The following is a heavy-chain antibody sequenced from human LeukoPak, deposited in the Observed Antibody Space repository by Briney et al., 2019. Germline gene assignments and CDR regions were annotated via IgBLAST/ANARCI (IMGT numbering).Heavy chain of an antibody. V-gene: IGHV1-2*02. J-gene: IGHJ4*02. CDR3: ARQTLDYGDFEPIDY. Sequence: ASVKVSCKASGYTFTGYYMHWVRQAPGQGLEWMGWINPNSGGTNYAQKFQGRVTMTRDTSISTAYMELSRLRSDGTAVYYCARQTLDYGDFEPIDYWGQGTLVTVSS. CDR1: GYTFTGYY. D-gene: IGHD4-17*01. CDR2: INPNSGGT.